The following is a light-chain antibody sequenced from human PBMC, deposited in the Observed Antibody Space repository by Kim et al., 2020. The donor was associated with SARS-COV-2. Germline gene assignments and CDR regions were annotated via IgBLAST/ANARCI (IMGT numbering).Light chain of an antibody. J-gene: IGLJ1*01. CDR1: RSNSDAGYD. V-gene: IGLV1-40*01. Sequence: TITIYCTGRRSNSDAGYDVPWYQQLPGTAPNHLIYGNSNRPSGVPNRFSGSKSGTSASLAITGLQAENEADYNCRSYDSSLSGSYVFGTGTKSPS. CDR2: GNS. CDR3: RSYDSSLSGSYV.